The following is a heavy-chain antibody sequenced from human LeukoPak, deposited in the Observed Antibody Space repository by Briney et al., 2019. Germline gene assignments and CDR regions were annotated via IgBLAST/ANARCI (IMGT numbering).Heavy chain of an antibody. CDR3: AKDTDGSGSSHFDY. CDR2: ISISSNYI. CDR1: GFTFSRYS. Sequence: GGSLRLSCAASGFTFSRYSMNWVRQAPGKGLEWVSSISISSNYIYYPDSLKGRFTISRDNAKNSLYLQMNSLRAEDTALYYCAKDTDGSGSSHFDYWGQGTLVTVSS. V-gene: IGHV3-21*04. J-gene: IGHJ4*02. D-gene: IGHD3-10*01.